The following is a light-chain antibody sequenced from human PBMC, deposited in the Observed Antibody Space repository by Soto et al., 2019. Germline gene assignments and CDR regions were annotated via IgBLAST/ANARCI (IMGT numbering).Light chain of an antibody. Sequence: DIQLTQSPSSLSASVGDRVTITCQASQDINNYLNWYQQKPGKAPNLLIFDASSVETGFPSRFSGSGSGTHFTITIRSLEPADIATYHCQQYEDLLHPFGGGTRVEFK. J-gene: IGKJ4*01. V-gene: IGKV1-33*01. CDR1: QDINNY. CDR2: DAS. CDR3: QQYEDLLHP.